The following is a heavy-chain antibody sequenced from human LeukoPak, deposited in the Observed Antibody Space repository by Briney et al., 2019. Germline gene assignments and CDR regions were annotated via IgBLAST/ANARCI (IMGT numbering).Heavy chain of an antibody. V-gene: IGHV1-69*13. CDR3: ARVSVAGIAEFGYDY. D-gene: IGHD6-19*01. J-gene: IGHJ4*02. CDR1: GGTFSSYA. CDR2: IIPIFGTA. Sequence: SVKLSCKASGGTFSSYAISWVRQAPGQGLEWMGGIIPIFGTANYAQKFQGRVTITADESTSTAYMELSSLRSEDTAVYYCARVSVAGIAEFGYDYWGQGTLVTVSS.